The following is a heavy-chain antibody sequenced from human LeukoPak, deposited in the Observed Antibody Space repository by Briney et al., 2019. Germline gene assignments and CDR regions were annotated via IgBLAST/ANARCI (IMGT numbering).Heavy chain of an antibody. CDR3: AKDVYGDYGGLDY. CDR1: GFTFRSYA. V-gene: IGHV3-23*01. Sequence: GGSLTLSCAASGFTFRSYAMSWVRQAPGKGLEWVSSIRGSDGSTYYADPVKGRFAISRDNSKNTLYLQMNSLRAEDTAVYYCAKDVYGDYGGLDYWGRGTLVTVSS. D-gene: IGHD4-17*01. CDR2: IRGSDGST. J-gene: IGHJ4*02.